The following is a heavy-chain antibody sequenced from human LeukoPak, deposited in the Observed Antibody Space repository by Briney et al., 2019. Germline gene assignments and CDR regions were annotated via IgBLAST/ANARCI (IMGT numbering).Heavy chain of an antibody. CDR2: ISGSGGST. D-gene: IGHD3-3*01. Sequence: GGSLRLSCAASGFTFSSYAMSWVLQAPGKGLEWVSAISGSGGSTYYADSVKGRFTISRDNSKNTLYLQMNSLRAEDTAVYYCAKAVPVYDFWSGYYPYYFDYWGQGTLVTVSS. CDR1: GFTFSSYA. V-gene: IGHV3-23*01. J-gene: IGHJ4*02. CDR3: AKAVPVYDFWSGYYPYYFDY.